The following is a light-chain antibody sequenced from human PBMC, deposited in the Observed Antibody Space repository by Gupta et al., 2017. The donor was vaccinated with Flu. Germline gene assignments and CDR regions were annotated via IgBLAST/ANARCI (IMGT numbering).Light chain of an antibody. CDR3: QRHGSSPKWI. J-gene: IGKJ1*01. V-gene: IGKV3-20*01. Sequence: EIVLTQSPGTLSLSPGERATLSCRASQSLSSNFLAWYQQKPGQAPRLLIYGASSRATGIPDRFSGSGSGTDFTLTINRLGPEDFAVYYCQRHGSSPKWIFGQGTKVEIK. CDR1: QSLSSNF. CDR2: GAS.